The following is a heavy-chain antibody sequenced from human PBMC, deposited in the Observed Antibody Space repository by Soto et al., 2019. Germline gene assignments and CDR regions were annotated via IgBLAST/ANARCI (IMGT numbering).Heavy chain of an antibody. V-gene: IGHV3-23*01. CDR2: PYGSVGGM. J-gene: IGHJ1*01. CDR3: ANDAVSHDGVWLAHD. Sequence: QLLESGGGLVQPGGSLRLSCAASGFSFSDYAMIWVRQAPGKGLEWVAGPYGSVGGMHYADSVKGRFTISIDNYANSDYLQMNSRRDDDPAVYYCANDAVSHDGVWLAHDSGQGTVVTVSS. CDR1: GFSFSDYA. D-gene: IGHD5-12*01.